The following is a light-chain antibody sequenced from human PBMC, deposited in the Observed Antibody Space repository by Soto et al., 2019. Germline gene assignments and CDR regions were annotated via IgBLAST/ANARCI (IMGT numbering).Light chain of an antibody. Sequence: LTPPASVSGSPGQSITISCTGTSSDVGGYNYVSWYQQHPGKAPKLMIYEVSNRPSGVSNRFSGSKSGNTASLTISGLQAEDEADYYCSSYTSSSTLVFGTGTKGTVL. V-gene: IGLV2-14*01. CDR1: SSDVGGYNY. J-gene: IGLJ1*01. CDR3: SSYTSSSTLV. CDR2: EVS.